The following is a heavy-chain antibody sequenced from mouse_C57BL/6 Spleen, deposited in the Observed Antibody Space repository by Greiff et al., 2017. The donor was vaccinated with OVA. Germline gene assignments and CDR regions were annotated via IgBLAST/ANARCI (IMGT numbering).Heavy chain of an antibody. CDR3: ARHDYGVEFAY. V-gene: IGHV1-43*01. J-gene: IGHJ2*01. Sequence: EVQLQQSGPELVKPGASVKISCKASGYSFTGYYMHWVKQSSEKSLEWIGEINPSTGGTSYNQKFKGKATLTVDKSSSTAYMQLKSLTSEDSGVYYCARHDYGVEFAYWGQGTPLTVSS. CDR2: INPSTGGT. CDR1: GYSFTGYY. D-gene: IGHD2-4*01.